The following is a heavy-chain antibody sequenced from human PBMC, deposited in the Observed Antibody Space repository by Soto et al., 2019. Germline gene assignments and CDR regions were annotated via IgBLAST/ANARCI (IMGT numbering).Heavy chain of an antibody. Sequence: GGSLRLSCAASGFTFDDYTMHWVRQAPGKGLEWVSLISWDGGSTYYADSVKGRFTISRDNSKNSLYLQMNSLRTEDTALYYYYGMDVWGQGTTVTVSS. CDR1: GFTFDDYT. J-gene: IGHJ6*02. CDR3: YGMDV. CDR2: ISWDGGST. V-gene: IGHV3-43*01.